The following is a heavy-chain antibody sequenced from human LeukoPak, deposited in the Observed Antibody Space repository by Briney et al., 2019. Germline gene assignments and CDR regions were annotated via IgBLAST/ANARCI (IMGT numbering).Heavy chain of an antibody. CDR3: ASKAVYAIPDFYYYYGMDV. CDR2: INPNSGGT. J-gene: IGHJ6*02. D-gene: IGHD2-8*01. Sequence: ASVRVSCKASGYTFTGYYMHWVRQAPGQGLEWMGWINPNSGGTNYAQKFQGRVTMTRDTSISTAYMGLSRLRSDDTAVYYCASKAVYAIPDFYYYYGMDVWGQGTTVTVSS. CDR1: GYTFTGYY. V-gene: IGHV1-2*02.